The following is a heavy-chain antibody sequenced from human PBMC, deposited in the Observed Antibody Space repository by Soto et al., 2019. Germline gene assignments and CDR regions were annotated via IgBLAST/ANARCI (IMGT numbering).Heavy chain of an antibody. CDR1: GYLFTVYS. J-gene: IGHJ1*01. CDR3: AREENCSGGTCYSEYLHR. D-gene: IGHD2-15*01. CDR2: VNPSGGST. Sequence: SVKVSCKASGYLFTVYSMHWVRLAPGQGLEWMAVVNPSGGSTKDAQNFEGRVTMTRDTSTTTIYMEMSSLRSDDTAIYYCAREENCSGGTCYSEYLHRWRQGTLVTVS. V-gene: IGHV1-46*01.